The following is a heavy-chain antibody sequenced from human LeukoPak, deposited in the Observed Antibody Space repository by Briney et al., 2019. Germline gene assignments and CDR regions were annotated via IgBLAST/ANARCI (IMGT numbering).Heavy chain of an antibody. J-gene: IGHJ6*01. V-gene: IGHV3-23*01. CDR3: AKMKGHPLPKYYMDF. D-gene: IGHD1-26*01. CDR1: GFTFSGFD. CDR2: ISGSDENT. Sequence: HPGGSLRLSCAASGFTFSGFDMSWVRRTPGKGLEWVSGISGSDENTLYEDYVKGRFTIYRDNNKNTIYLEMNSLRAEDTAIYYCAKMKGHPLPKYYMDFWGQGTTVTVSS.